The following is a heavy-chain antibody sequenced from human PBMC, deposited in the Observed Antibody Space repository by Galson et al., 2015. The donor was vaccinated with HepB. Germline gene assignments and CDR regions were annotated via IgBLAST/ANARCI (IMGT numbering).Heavy chain of an antibody. CDR2: ISGDSNYI. Sequence: SLRLSCAASGFTFSNYNMNWVRQAPGKGLEWVSSISGDSNYIDYLASGRGRFTVSRDNANNLLYLQMNRLRAEDTAAYYCARSLAYGDYASDYWGQGTLLTVSS. V-gene: IGHV3-21*01. CDR1: GFTFSNYN. D-gene: IGHD4-17*01. J-gene: IGHJ4*02. CDR3: ARSLAYGDYASDY.